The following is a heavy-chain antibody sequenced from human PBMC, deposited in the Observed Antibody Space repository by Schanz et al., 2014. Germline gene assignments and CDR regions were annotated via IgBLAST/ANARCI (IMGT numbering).Heavy chain of an antibody. Sequence: GGSLRLSCAASGFTFRDYYMSWIRQAPGKGLEWVSDISSGSSYANYADSVKGRFTISRDNAKNSLYLQMNSLRADDTAVYFCARAHGNNWYGKGLDYWGQGTQVTVSS. V-gene: IGHV3-11*06. CDR2: ISSGSSYA. CDR1: GFTFRDYY. CDR3: ARAHGNNWYGKGLDY. D-gene: IGHD1-1*01. J-gene: IGHJ4*02.